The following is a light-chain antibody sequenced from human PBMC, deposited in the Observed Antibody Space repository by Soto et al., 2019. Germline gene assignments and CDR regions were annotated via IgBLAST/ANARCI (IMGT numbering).Light chain of an antibody. CDR1: NRDVGSYNL. CDR3: SSYTTTRTLV. CDR2: EVR. V-gene: IGLV2-14*01. J-gene: IGLJ3*02. Sequence: QSVLTQPASVSGSPGQSITIACTGTNRDVGSYNLVSWYQQRPGEAPKLIISEVRNRPSGISYRFTGSKSGNTASLTISGLQAEDEADYYCSSYTTTRTLVFGGGTQLTVL.